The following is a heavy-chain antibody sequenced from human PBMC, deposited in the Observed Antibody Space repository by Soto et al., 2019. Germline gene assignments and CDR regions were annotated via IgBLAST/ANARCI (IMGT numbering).Heavy chain of an antibody. J-gene: IGHJ6*02. D-gene: IGHD6-13*01. CDR1: GGTFSSYA. V-gene: IGHV1-69*13. CDR3: ARDVGSWAAADYYYYGMDV. CDR2: IIPIFGTA. Sequence: SVKVSCKASGGTFSSYAISWVRQAPGQGLEWMGGIIPIFGTANYAQKFQGRVTITADESTSTAYMELSSLRSEDTAVYYCARDVGSWAAADYYYYGMDVWGQGTTVTVSS.